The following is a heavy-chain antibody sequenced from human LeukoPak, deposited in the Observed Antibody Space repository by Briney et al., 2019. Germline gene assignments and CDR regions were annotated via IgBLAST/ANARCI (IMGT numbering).Heavy chain of an antibody. Sequence: GGTLRLSCAASGFTFSSYSMNWVRQAPGKGLEWVSYISSSSSTIYYADSVKGRFTISRDNAKNSLYLQMNSLRAEDTAVYYCARGSYDSSGYYFATLGAWGQGTLVTVSS. D-gene: IGHD3-22*01. V-gene: IGHV3-48*04. CDR2: ISSSSSTI. J-gene: IGHJ5*02. CDR3: ARGSYDSSGYYFATLGA. CDR1: GFTFSSYS.